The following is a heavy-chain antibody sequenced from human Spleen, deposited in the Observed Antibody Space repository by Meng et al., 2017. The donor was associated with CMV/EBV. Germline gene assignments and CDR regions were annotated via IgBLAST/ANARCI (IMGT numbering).Heavy chain of an antibody. D-gene: IGHD3-3*01. CDR2: INHSGST. V-gene: IGHV4-34*08. J-gene: IGHJ5*02. Sequence: ESLKISCAASGFTFSSYWMHWIRQPPGKGLEWIGEINHSGSTNYNPSLKSRVTISVDTSKNQFSLKLSSVTAADTAVYYCVFGYWFDPWGQGTLVTVSS. CDR3: VFGYWFDP. CDR1: GFTFSSYW.